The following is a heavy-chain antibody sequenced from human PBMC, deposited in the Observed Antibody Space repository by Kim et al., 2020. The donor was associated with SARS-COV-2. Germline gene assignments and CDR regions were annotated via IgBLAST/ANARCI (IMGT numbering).Heavy chain of an antibody. D-gene: IGHD5-18*01. Sequence: DSVKGRFTISRDNSKNSLYLQMNSLRTEDTALYYCAKDKGYSYGQNYFDYWGQGTLVTVSS. J-gene: IGHJ4*02. CDR3: AKDKGYSYGQNYFDY. V-gene: IGHV3-43*01.